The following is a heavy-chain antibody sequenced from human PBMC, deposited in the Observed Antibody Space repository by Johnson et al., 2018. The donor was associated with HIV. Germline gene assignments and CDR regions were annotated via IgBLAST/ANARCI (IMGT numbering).Heavy chain of an antibody. V-gene: IGHV3-30-3*01. J-gene: IGHJ3*02. CDR1: GFTFSSAA. Sequence: QVQLVESGGGLVQPGGSLRLSCAASGFTFSSAAMHWVRQAPGKGLEWVAIISYDGSNKYYADSVRGRFTISRDNSKNTLYLQMNSLRVEDTAVYYCAKDQTPHLAAAGDEAFDIWGQGTMVTVSS. CDR3: AKDQTPHLAAAGDEAFDI. CDR2: ISYDGSNK. D-gene: IGHD6-13*01.